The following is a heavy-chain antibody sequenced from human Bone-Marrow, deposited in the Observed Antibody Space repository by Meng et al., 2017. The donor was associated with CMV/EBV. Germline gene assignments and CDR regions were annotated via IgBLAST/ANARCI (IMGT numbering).Heavy chain of an antibody. CDR3: ARQSPGFSRGWYTPVDY. V-gene: IGHV3-30*02. CDR1: GFAFSSYA. D-gene: IGHD6-19*01. CDR2: IRYDGGDK. J-gene: IGHJ4*02. Sequence: GESLKISCAASGFAFSSYAMHWVRQAPGKGLEWVAFIRYDGGDKYYADSVKGRFTISRDNSKNTLCLQMNSLRAEDTAVYYCARQSPGFSRGWYTPVDYWGQGTLVTVYS.